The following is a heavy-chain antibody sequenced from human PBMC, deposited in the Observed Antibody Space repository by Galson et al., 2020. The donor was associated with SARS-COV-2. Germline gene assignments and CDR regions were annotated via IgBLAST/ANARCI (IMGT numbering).Heavy chain of an antibody. CDR3: ARRGSGSAFDI. V-gene: IGHV4-61*09. D-gene: IGHD3-10*01. CDR2: IYRDGNT. CDR1: GASIRSESYY. J-gene: IGHJ3*02. Sequence: SETLSLTCSVSGASIRSESYYWSWIRQSAGKGLEWVGHIYRDGNTKYNPSLRSRAAISLDTSKNQFSLKLTSVTAADAAVYYCARRGSGSAFDIWGQGTMITVSS.